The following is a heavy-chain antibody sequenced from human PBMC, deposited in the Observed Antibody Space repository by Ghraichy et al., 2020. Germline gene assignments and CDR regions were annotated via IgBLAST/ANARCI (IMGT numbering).Heavy chain of an antibody. Sequence: GGSLRLSCAASGFTFSSYSMNWVRQAPGKGLEWVSSISSSSVYKYHADSVKGRFTISRDNAKNSLYLQMNSLRAEDTAVYYCARMLTAYYSPFDYWGQGTLVTVSS. D-gene: IGHD3-9*01. V-gene: IGHV3-21*01. CDR1: GFTFSSYS. J-gene: IGHJ4*02. CDR3: ARMLTAYYSPFDY. CDR2: ISSSSVYK.